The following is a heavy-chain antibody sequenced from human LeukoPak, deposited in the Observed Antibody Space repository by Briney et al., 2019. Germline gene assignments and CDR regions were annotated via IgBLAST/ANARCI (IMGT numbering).Heavy chain of an antibody. D-gene: IGHD2-21*02. CDR2: LSYSGST. J-gene: IGHJ4*02. V-gene: IGHV4-30-4*01. CDR1: GGSISSSDYY. Sequence: SQTLSLTCTVSGGSISSSDYYWSWIRQPPGKGLEWIGYLSYSGSTYYNPSLKSRVTISVDTSKNQFSLKLSSVTAADTAVYYCARDRGVTRLGSWGQGTLVTVSS. CDR3: ARDRGVTRLGS.